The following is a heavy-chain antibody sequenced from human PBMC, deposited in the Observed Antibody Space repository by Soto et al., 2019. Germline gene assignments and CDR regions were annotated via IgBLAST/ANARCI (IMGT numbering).Heavy chain of an antibody. J-gene: IGHJ4*02. D-gene: IGHD3-22*01. Sequence: GGSLRLSCAASGFTVSSNYMSWVRQAPGKGLEWVSVIYSGGSTYYADSVKGRFTISRDNSKNTLYLQMNSLRAEDMAVYYCARDTMNQGIFDYWGQGTLVTVSS. CDR1: GFTVSSNY. V-gene: IGHV3-66*01. CDR3: ARDTMNQGIFDY. CDR2: IYSGGST.